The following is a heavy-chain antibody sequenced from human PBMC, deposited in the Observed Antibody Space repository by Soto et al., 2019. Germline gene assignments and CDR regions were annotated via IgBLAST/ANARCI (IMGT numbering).Heavy chain of an antibody. CDR1: GGSISSSSYY. V-gene: IGHV4-39*01. D-gene: IGHD2-15*01. Sequence: QLQLQESGPGLVKPSETLSLTCTVSGGSISSSSYYWGWIRQPPGKGLEWIGSIYYSGSTYYNPSLKSRVSISVDTSKNQLSLKLSSVTAADTAVYYCARHTPAISISDHWGQGTLVTVSS. J-gene: IGHJ4*02. CDR3: ARHTPAISISDH. CDR2: IYYSGST.